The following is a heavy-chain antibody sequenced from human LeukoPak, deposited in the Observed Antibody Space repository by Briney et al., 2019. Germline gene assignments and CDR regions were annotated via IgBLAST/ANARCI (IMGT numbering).Heavy chain of an antibody. Sequence: GGSLRLSCAASGFTFSAFAMTWVRQAPGKGLEWVSTITSDGDNTYSADSVKGRITFSRDNSKNTLSLQLRSLRAEDTAVYYCTRDRKYCDDSGGYSPSYCYGMDVWGQGTTVTVSS. J-gene: IGHJ6*02. CDR2: ITSDGDNT. CDR1: GFTFSAFA. V-gene: IGHV3-23*01. D-gene: IGHD3-22*01. CDR3: TRDRKYCDDSGGYSPSYCYGMDV.